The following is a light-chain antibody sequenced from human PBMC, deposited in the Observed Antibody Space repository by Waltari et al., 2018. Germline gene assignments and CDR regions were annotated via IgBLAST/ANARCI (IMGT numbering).Light chain of an antibody. CDR3: QVWESSQGL. CDR1: SIGRKS. J-gene: IGLJ3*02. V-gene: IGLV3-21*01. Sequence: SYVLSQPPSMSVAPGKTARLTCGGDSIGRKSVHWYQQKPGQAPVLVISYDTDRPSGIPERFSGSNSGNKATLTISRVEAGDEADYYCQVWESSQGLFGGGTKLTVL. CDR2: YDT.